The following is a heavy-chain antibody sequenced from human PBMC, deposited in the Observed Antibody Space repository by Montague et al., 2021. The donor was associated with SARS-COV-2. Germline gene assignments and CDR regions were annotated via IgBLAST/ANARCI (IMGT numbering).Heavy chain of an antibody. D-gene: IGHD3-16*01. CDR1: GFTFSSYW. CDR3: ARGYFPVGGSENWGSYGMDV. V-gene: IGHV3-74*01. CDR2: VKGDGSRI. J-gene: IGHJ6*02. Sequence: SLRLSCAASGFTFSSYWMHWVRQAPGTGLVWVSRVKGDGSRISYADSVKGRFTISRDNAKNTLYLQMNSLRAEDTAVYFCARGYFPVGGSENWGSYGMDVWGQGSTVTVS.